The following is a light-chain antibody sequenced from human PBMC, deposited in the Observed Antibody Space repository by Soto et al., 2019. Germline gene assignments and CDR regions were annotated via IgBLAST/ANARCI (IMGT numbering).Light chain of an antibody. J-gene: IGLJ1*01. CDR1: NSDVGGYNF. V-gene: IGLV2-14*03. CDR2: DVT. Sequence: QSVLTQPASVSGSPGQSITISCTGTNSDVGGYNFVSWYQLHPGKAPKLMIYDVTNRPSGVSNRFSGSKSGNTASLTISGLHDEDEADYYCTSYTIYSTYVFGTGTKLTVL. CDR3: TSYTIYSTYV.